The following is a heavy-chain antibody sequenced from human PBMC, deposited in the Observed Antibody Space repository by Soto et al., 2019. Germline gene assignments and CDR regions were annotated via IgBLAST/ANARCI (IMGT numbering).Heavy chain of an antibody. CDR1: GGTFSTYS. CDR3: ASSSGNNYGVGTNYYFDY. Sequence: QVQLVQSGAEVKKPGSSVKVSCKTSGGTFSTYSIVWVRQARGEGLEWMGGIIPIFGTANYAQKFQDRVTITADKSTNTAFMELSSLKSEDTAMYYCASSSGNNYGVGTNYYFDYWGQVTLVTVSS. J-gene: IGHJ4*02. D-gene: IGHD1-26*01. V-gene: IGHV1-69*06. CDR2: IIPIFGTA.